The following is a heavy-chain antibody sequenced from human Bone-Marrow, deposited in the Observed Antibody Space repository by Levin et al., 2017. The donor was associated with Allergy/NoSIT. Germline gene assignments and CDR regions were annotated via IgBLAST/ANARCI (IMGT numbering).Heavy chain of an antibody. J-gene: IGHJ5*01. CDR3: ARDYYNSTAYYSLES. CDR2: ISRSGTLI. V-gene: IGHV3-48*03. CDR1: GFSLNEYE. Sequence: GESLKISCAATGFSLNEYEMNWVRQAPGKGLEWISHISRSGTLIHYADSVKGRFTISRDNARNSVFLQLNSLRSEDTARYYCARDYYNSTAYYSLESWGHGTQVTVSS. D-gene: IGHD3-10*01.